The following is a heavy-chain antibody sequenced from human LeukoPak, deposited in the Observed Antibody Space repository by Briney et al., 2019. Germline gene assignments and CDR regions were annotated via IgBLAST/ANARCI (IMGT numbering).Heavy chain of an antibody. CDR1: GGTFSSYA. CDR3: ARGPPNWGYDY. V-gene: IGHV1-69*13. J-gene: IGHJ4*02. D-gene: IGHD7-27*01. CDR2: IIPIFGTA. Sequence: SVKVSCKASGGTFSSYAISWVRQAPGQGLEWMGGIIPIFGTANYAQKFQGRVTITADESTSTAYMELSSLRSDDTAVYYCARGPPNWGYDYWGPGTLVTVSS.